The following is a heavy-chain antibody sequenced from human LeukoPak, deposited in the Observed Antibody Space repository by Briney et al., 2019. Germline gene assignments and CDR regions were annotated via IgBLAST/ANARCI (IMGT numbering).Heavy chain of an antibody. CDR3: ARDYDLGMDY. CDR2: IKSKTDGGTT. D-gene: IGHD5-12*01. Sequence: GGSLRLSCAASGFTFSSYAMSWVRQAPGKGLEWVGRIKSKTDGGTTDYAAPVKGRFTISRDDSKNTLYLQMNSLRAEDTAVYYCARDYDLGMDYWGQGTLVTVSS. J-gene: IGHJ4*02. CDR1: GFTFSSYA. V-gene: IGHV3-15*01.